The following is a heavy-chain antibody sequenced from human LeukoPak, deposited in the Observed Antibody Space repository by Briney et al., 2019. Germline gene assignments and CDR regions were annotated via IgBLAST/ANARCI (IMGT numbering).Heavy chain of an antibody. D-gene: IGHD3-16*02. J-gene: IGHJ4*02. CDR3: ARDRGGDYDHVWRTYRQTFLFDY. CDR1: GGTFSSYA. CDR2: IIPIFGTA. V-gene: IGHV1-69*05. Sequence: ASVKVSCKASGGTFSSYAISWVRQAPGQGLEWMGGIIPIFGTANYAQKFQGRVTMTTDTSTRTTYMELRGLISDDTAVYYCARDRGGDYDHVWRTYRQTFLFDYWGQGTLVTVSS.